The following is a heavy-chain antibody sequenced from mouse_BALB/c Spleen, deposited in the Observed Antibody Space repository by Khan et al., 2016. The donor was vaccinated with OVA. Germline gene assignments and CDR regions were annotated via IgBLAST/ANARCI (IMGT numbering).Heavy chain of an antibody. CDR3: TRGGHGSPFDY. J-gene: IGHJ2*01. CDR2: ITPNNGGT. CDR1: GYTFTDYN. D-gene: IGHD1-1*01. V-gene: IGHV1-18*01. Sequence: EVQLQQSGPELVKPGASVKIPCKASGYTFTDYNMDWVKQSHGKSLEWIGDITPNNGGTIYNQRFKGKATLTVDKSSSTASMELRSLTSEDSAVYCGTRGGHGSPFDYWGQGTTLTVSS.